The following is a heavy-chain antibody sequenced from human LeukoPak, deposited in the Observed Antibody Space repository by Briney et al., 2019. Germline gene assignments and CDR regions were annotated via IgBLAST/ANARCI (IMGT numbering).Heavy chain of an antibody. CDR1: GFTFSSYW. CDR2: INSDGSST. V-gene: IGHV3-74*01. CDR3: ARLREIPVFGMVTKSTSYFDY. Sequence: GGSLRLSCAASGFTFSSYWMHWVRQAPGKGLVWVSRINSDGSSTSYADSVKGRFTISRDNAKNTLYLQMNSLRAEDTAVYYCARLREIPVFGMVTKSTSYFDYWGQGTLVTVSS. J-gene: IGHJ4*02. D-gene: IGHD3-3*01.